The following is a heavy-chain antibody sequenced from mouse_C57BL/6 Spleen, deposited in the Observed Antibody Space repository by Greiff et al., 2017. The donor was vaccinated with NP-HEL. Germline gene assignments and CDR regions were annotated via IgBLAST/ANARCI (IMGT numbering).Heavy chain of an antibody. CDR1: GFTFSDYG. CDR3: ATHLRNY. J-gene: IGHJ4*01. D-gene: IGHD1-1*01. Sequence: EVKLMESGGGLVKPGGSLKLSCAASGFTFSDYGMHWVRQAPEKGLEWVAYISSGSSTIYYADTVKGRFTISRDNAKNTLFLQMTSLRSEDTAMYYCATHLRNYWGQGTSVTVSS. CDR2: ISSGSSTI. V-gene: IGHV5-17*01.